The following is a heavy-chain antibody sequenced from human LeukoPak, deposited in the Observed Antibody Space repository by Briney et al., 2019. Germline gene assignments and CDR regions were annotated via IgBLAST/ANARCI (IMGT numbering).Heavy chain of an antibody. Sequence: ASVKVSCKASGYTFTSYYMRWVRQAPGQGLEWMGIINPSGGSTSYAQKFQGRVTMTRDTSTSTVYMELSSPRSEDTAVYYCAREVPEKHFDWPSNWFDPWGQGTLVTVSS. D-gene: IGHD3-9*01. J-gene: IGHJ5*02. CDR3: AREVPEKHFDWPSNWFDP. V-gene: IGHV1-46*01. CDR1: GYTFTSYY. CDR2: INPSGGST.